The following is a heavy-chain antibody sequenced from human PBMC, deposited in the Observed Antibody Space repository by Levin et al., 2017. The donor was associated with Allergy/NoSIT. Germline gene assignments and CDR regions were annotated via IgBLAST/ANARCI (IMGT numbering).Heavy chain of an antibody. CDR1: GFTFSSYA. Sequence: GESLRLSCAASGFTFSSYAMHWVRQAPGKGLEWVAVISYDGSNKYYADSVKGRFTISRDNSKNTLYLQMNSLRAEDTAVYYCARRLRIAARHKPGDAFDIWGQGTMVTVSS. D-gene: IGHD6-6*01. CDR3: ARRLRIAARHKPGDAFDI. V-gene: IGHV3-30-3*01. J-gene: IGHJ3*02. CDR2: ISYDGSNK.